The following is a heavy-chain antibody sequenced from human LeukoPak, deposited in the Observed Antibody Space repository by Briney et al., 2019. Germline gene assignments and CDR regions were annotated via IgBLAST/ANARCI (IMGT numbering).Heavy chain of an antibody. J-gene: IGHJ4*02. CDR1: GFTFSDYD. CDR2: ISVRSSHM. Sequence: GGSLRLSCTASGFTFSDYDMNWVRLAPGKGLEWVSSISVRSSHMYYTDSAKGRFTISRDNAKNSLYLQMNSLRAEDTAVYYCARAFPPLRTSAAGDFWGQGTLVTVSS. D-gene: IGHD6-25*01. CDR3: ARAFPPLRTSAAGDF. V-gene: IGHV3-21*06.